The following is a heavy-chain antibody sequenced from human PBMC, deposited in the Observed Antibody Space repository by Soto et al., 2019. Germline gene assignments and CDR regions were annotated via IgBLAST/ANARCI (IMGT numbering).Heavy chain of an antibody. CDR1: GGSFSGYY. D-gene: IGHD3-3*01. V-gene: IGHV4-34*01. CDR3: ARGSGGRFLEWLLREDYYYYYYMDV. Sequence: QVQLQQWGAGLLKPSETLSLTCAVYGGSFSGYYWSWISRPPGKGLERIGEINHSGSTNYNPSLKSRVTISVDTSKNQFSLKLSSVTAADTAVYYCARGSGGRFLEWLLREDYYYYYYMDVWGKGTTVTVSS. CDR2: INHSGST. J-gene: IGHJ6*03.